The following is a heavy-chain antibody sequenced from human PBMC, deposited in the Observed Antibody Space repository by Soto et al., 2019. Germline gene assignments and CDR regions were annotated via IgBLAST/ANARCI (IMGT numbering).Heavy chain of an antibody. Sequence: QITLKESGPTLVKPTQTLTLTCTFSGFSLSTSGVGVGWIRQPPGKALEWLALIYWDDDKRYSPSLKSRLTINKDTSKNQVVLTMTNMDPVDTATYYCAHRHSSSWSDYYYYGMDVWGQGTTVTVSS. CDR2: IYWDDDK. J-gene: IGHJ6*02. CDR3: AHRHSSSWSDYYYYGMDV. V-gene: IGHV2-5*02. CDR1: GFSLSTSGVG. D-gene: IGHD6-13*01.